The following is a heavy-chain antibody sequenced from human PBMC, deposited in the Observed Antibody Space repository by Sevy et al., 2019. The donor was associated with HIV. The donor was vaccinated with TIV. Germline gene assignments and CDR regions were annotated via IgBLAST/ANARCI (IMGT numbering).Heavy chain of an antibody. J-gene: IGHJ6*02. V-gene: IGHV3-30*18. Sequence: GGSLRLSCEVSGFTLSDYGMHWVRQAPGKGLEWVAIISDDGSSYDGINKYYADSVKGRFTISRDSSNKILYLRMNSLRAEDTALYYCAKSVGGDGRAFYYYGMDVWGQGTTVTVSS. CDR2: ISDDGSSYDGINK. CDR1: GFTLSDYG. D-gene: IGHD2-21*01. CDR3: AKSVGGDGRAFYYYGMDV.